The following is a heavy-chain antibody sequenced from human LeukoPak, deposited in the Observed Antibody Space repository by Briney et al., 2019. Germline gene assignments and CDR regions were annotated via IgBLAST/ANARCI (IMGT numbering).Heavy chain of an antibody. CDR2: INPNSGGT. Sequence: ASVKVSCKASGYTFTGYYMHWVRQAPGQGLEWMGWINPNSGGTNYAQKFQGRVTMTRDTSISTAYMELSRLRSDDTAVYYCARDGVDGSGSYYKVGFSFYYYYGMDVWGQGTTVTVSS. D-gene: IGHD3-10*01. V-gene: IGHV1-2*02. CDR1: GYTFTGYY. CDR3: ARDGVDGSGSYYKVGFSFYYYYGMDV. J-gene: IGHJ6*02.